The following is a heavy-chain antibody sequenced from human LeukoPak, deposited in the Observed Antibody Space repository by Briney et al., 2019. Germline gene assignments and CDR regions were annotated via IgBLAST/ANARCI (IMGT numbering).Heavy chain of an antibody. CDR2: ISYGGSNK. Sequence: GGSLRLSCAASGFTFSSYGMRWVRQAPGKGLEWVAVISYGGSNKYYADSVKGRFTISRDNSKNTLYLQMNSLRAEDTAVFYCAKGRHGDYDFDYWGQGTLVTVSS. CDR3: AKGRHGDYDFDY. V-gene: IGHV3-30*18. CDR1: GFTFSSYG. D-gene: IGHD4-17*01. J-gene: IGHJ4*02.